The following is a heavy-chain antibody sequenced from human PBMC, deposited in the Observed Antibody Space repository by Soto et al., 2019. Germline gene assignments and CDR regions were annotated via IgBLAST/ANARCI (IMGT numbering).Heavy chain of an antibody. CDR1: GFTFSPYW. J-gene: IGHJ6*04. V-gene: IGHV3-7*01. CDR2: ITQDGNEK. Sequence: EVQLVESGGGLVQPGGSLRLSCVASGFTFSPYWMSWVRLPPGTGLAWVATITQDGNEKHYVDSVKGRFAISRDNAENSLYLQMSGLRPDDPSVYYCVRGCGRPICPYSLDVWGEGTAVTVSS. D-gene: IGHD2-15*01. CDR3: VRGCGRPICPYSLDV.